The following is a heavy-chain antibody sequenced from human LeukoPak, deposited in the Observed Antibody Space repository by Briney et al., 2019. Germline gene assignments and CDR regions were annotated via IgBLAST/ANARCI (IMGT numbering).Heavy chain of an antibody. CDR3: ARLWGLRLYWYFDL. J-gene: IGHJ2*01. Sequence: SETLSLTCTVSGGSISSSSYYWGWIRQPPGKGLEWIGSIYYSGSTYYNPSLKSRVTISVDTSKNQFSLKLSSVTAADTAVYYCARLWGLRLYWYFDLWGRGTLVTVSS. V-gene: IGHV4-39*01. CDR2: IYYSGST. CDR1: GGSISSSSYY. D-gene: IGHD4-17*01.